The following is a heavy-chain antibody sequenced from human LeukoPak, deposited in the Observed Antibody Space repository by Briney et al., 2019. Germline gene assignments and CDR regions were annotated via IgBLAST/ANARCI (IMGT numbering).Heavy chain of an antibody. J-gene: IGHJ1*01. Sequence: GGSLRLSCAASGFTFSDAWMSWVRQAPGKGLEWVGRIKSKTDGGTTDYAAPVKGRFTISRDDSKNTLYLQMNSLKTEDTAVYYCTTASIVGATQHWRQGTLVTVSS. D-gene: IGHD1-26*01. CDR3: TTASIVGATQH. V-gene: IGHV3-15*01. CDR1: GFTFSDAW. CDR2: IKSKTDGGTT.